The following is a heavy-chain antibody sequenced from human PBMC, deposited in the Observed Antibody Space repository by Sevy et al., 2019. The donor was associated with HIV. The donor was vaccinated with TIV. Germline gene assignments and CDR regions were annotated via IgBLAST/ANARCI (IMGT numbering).Heavy chain of an antibody. CDR3: ARLPFRASDI. CDR1: GFTFSIYW. J-gene: IGHJ3*02. CDR2: VDNEGRET. D-gene: IGHD3-10*01. Sequence: GGSLRLSCAASGFTFSIYWMGRVRQAPGQGPECVANVDNEGRETYYVDSVKGRFTISRDNAKNSLYLQMNSLRAEDTAIYYCARLPFRASDIWGQGTMVTVSS. V-gene: IGHV3-7*01.